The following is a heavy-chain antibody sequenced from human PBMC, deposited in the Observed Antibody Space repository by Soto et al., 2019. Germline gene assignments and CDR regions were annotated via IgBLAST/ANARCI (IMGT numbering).Heavy chain of an antibody. CDR3: AKEPVGPDWYFDL. CDR1: GSTFNNYG. Sequence: GGSLRLSCVASGSTFNNYGMHWVRQAPGKGLEWIVVISFDGGNTYYADSVKGRFTISRDNSKNTLYLQMATLRAEDTAVYNCAKEPVGPDWYFDLWGRGTLVTVSS. J-gene: IGHJ2*01. CDR2: ISFDGGNT. V-gene: IGHV3-30*18.